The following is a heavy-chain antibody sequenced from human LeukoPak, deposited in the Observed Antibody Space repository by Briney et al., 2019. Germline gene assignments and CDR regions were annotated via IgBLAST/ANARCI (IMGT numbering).Heavy chain of an antibody. CDR3: ARSYGDYSGADY. Sequence: SVKLSCKASGGTFSSYAISWVRQAPGQGLEWMGRIIPIFGTANYAQKFQGRVTITTDESTSTAYMELSSLRSEDTAVFYCARSYGDYSGADYWGQGTLVTVSS. J-gene: IGHJ4*02. V-gene: IGHV1-69*05. CDR1: GGTFSSYA. D-gene: IGHD4-17*01. CDR2: IIPIFGTA.